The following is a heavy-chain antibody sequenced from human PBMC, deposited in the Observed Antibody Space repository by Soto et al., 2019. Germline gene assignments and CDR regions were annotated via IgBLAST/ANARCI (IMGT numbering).Heavy chain of an antibody. D-gene: IGHD3-9*01. CDR1: GFTFSSYE. V-gene: IGHV3-48*03. CDR2: ISSSGSTI. J-gene: IGHJ6*02. Sequence: GGSLRLSCAASGFTFSSYEMNWVRQAPGKGLEWVSYISSSGSTIYYADSVKGRFTISRDNAKNSLYLQMNSLRAEDTAVYYCARDLKDYDILTGYYLYYYGMDVWGQGTTVTVSS. CDR3: ARDLKDYDILTGYYLYYYGMDV.